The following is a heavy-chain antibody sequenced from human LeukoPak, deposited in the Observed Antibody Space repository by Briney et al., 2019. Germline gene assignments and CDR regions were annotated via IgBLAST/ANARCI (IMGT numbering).Heavy chain of an antibody. V-gene: IGHV1-18*01. CDR2: ISAYNGNT. J-gene: IGHJ5*02. D-gene: IGHD6-6*01. CDR1: GYTFTSYG. Sequence: GASVKVSCKASGYTFTSYGISWVRQAPGQGLERMGWISAYNGNTNYAQKLQGRVTMTTDTSTSTAYMELRSLRSDDTAVYYCAREGMYSSSSHFYFWFDPWGQGTLVTVSS. CDR3: AREGMYSSSSHFYFWFDP.